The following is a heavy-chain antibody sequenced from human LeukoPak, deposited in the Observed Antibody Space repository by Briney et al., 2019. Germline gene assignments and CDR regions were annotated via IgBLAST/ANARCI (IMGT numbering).Heavy chain of an antibody. CDR3: AKVGVVPAQYYYYYMDV. J-gene: IGHJ6*03. CDR1: GFTFSSYG. D-gene: IGHD2-2*01. CDR2: IRYDGSNK. Sequence: GGSLRLSCAASGFTFSSYGMYWVRQAPGKGLEWVAFIRYDGSNKYYADSVKGRFTISRDNSKNTLYLQMNSLRAEDTAVYYCAKVGVVPAQYYYYYMDVWGKGTTVTVSS. V-gene: IGHV3-30*02.